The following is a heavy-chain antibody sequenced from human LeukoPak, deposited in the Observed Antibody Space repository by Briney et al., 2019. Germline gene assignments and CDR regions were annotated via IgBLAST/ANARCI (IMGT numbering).Heavy chain of an antibody. Sequence: SETLSLTCTVSGYSISSAYYGGWIRQPPGKRVEWIANTSHSRSTYYNASLKSRVAIAAVTSQNQTSVKLSSVTAADTAVYYCARVNTVMATFDYWGQGTPVTVSS. CDR1: GYSISSAYY. D-gene: IGHD4-11*01. J-gene: IGHJ4*02. V-gene: IGHV4-38-2*02. CDR2: TSHSRST. CDR3: ARVNTVMATFDY.